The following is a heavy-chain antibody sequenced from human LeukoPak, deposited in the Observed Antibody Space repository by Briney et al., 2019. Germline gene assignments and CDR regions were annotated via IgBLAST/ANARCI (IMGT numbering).Heavy chain of an antibody. D-gene: IGHD3-22*01. CDR2: IYYSGST. Sequence: KPSETLSLTCTVSGGSISSSSYYWGWIRQPPGKGLEWIGSIYYSGSTYYNPSLKSRVTISVDTSKNQFSLKLSSVTAADTAVYYCARGVNVVPYYDKGAQIDYWGQGTLVTVSS. V-gene: IGHV4-39*07. CDR1: GGSISSSSYY. CDR3: ARGVNVVPYYDKGAQIDY. J-gene: IGHJ4*02.